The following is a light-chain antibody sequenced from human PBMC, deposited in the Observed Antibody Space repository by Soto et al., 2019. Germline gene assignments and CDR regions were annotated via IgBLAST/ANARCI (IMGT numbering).Light chain of an antibody. CDR3: CSYTDSRTYV. CDR2: EVS. V-gene: IGLV2-14*01. Sequence: QSAVTQPPSVCLSLGQSITISCTGASSDVSDNNYVSWYQQHPGRAPKLLIFEVSNRPSGVSNRFSGSKSANTAALTISGLQPEDEADYYCCSYTDSRTYVFGTGTKVTVL. CDR1: SSDVSDNNY. J-gene: IGLJ1*01.